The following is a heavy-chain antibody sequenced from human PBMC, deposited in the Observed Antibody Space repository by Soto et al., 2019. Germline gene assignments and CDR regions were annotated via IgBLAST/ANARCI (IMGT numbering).Heavy chain of an antibody. CDR1: GFSLSMSGVG. V-gene: IGHV2-5*02. D-gene: IGHD2-2*01. Sequence: QITLKESGPTLVKPTQTLTLTCTFSGFSLSMSGVGVGWIRQPPGKALEWLALIYWDDDKRYSPSLKSRLTITKDTPKTRWVLTMTKRAPVNTATYSWPRGLRFCSSTTSPTSSAPGGKETLVPVPS. J-gene: IGHJ5*02. CDR3: PRGLRFCSSTTSPTSSAP. CDR2: IYWDDDK.